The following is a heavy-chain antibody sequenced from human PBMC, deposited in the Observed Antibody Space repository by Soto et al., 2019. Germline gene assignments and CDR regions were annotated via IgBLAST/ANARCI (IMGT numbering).Heavy chain of an antibody. Sequence: GASVKVSCKASGYTFTSYGISWVRQAPGQGLEWMGWISAYNGNTNYAQKLQGRVTMTTDTSTSTAYMELRSLRSDDTAVYYCAKKREGKGATFYGYGGQGPLVTVSS. J-gene: IGHJ4*02. CDR1: GYTFTSYG. CDR2: ISAYNGNT. V-gene: IGHV1-18*01. D-gene: IGHD3-16*01. CDR3: AKKREGKGATFYGY.